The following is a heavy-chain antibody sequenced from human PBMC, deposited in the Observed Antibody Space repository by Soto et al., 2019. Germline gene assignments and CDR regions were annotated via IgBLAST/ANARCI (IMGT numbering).Heavy chain of an antibody. CDR3: AKEAYCSAGSCLDDAFDI. V-gene: IGHV1-69*02. CDR2: IIPVLGLA. D-gene: IGHD2-15*01. J-gene: IGHJ3*02. Sequence: QVQLVQSFAEVKNPGSSVKVSCKASGGTFSTYSITWVRQAPGQGPEWMGSIIPVLGLANYAQKFHGRVTITADKSTSTAYMELSSLRSEDTAVYYCAKEAYCSAGSCLDDAFDIWGQGTMVTVSS. CDR1: GGTFSTYS.